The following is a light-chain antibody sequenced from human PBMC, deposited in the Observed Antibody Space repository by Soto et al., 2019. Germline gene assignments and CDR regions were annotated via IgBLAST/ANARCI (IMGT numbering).Light chain of an antibody. CDR3: RSYTTSSTVV. CDR1: SSDVGAYNY. J-gene: IGLJ2*01. Sequence: QSALTQPASVSGSPGQSITISCTGTSSDVGAYNYVSWYQQHPGKAPKLMIYAVSNRPSGVSYRFSGSKSGNTASLTISGLQAEDEADYYCRSYTTSSTVVFGGGTQLTVL. V-gene: IGLV2-14*03. CDR2: AVS.